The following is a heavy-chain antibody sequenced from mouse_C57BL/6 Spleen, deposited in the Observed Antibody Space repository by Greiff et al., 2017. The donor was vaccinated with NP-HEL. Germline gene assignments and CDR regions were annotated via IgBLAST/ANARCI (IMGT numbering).Heavy chain of an antibody. Sequence: QVQLQQSGAELVMPGASVKLSCKASGYTFTSYWMHWVKQRPGQGLEWIGEIDPSDSYTNYNQKFKGKSTLTVDKSSSTAYMQLSSLTSEDSAVYYCARDLYYYGSSGYFDVWGTGTTVTVSS. CDR1: GYTFTSYW. V-gene: IGHV1-69*01. CDR2: IDPSDSYT. J-gene: IGHJ1*03. D-gene: IGHD1-1*01. CDR3: ARDLYYYGSSGYFDV.